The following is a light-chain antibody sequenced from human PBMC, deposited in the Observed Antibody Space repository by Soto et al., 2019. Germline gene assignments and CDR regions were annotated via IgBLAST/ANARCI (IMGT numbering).Light chain of an antibody. CDR2: GVS. J-gene: IGKJ5*01. Sequence: DIQMTQSPSSLSASVGDKVTITCRVSQSISSSLNWYQQKSGKAPNLLIYGVSRLQGGVPSRFSGSGSGTDFTLSISSLQPEDFATYYCQQSYTAPSITFGQGTRLEIK. CDR3: QQSYTAPSIT. CDR1: QSISSS. V-gene: IGKV1-39*01.